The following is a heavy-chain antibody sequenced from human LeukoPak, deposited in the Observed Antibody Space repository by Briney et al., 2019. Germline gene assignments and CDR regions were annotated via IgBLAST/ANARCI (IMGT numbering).Heavy chain of an antibody. CDR2: IKTKTDGGTT. Sequence: GGSLRLSCVGSGFTFSNAWMTWVRQAPGKGLEWVGRIKTKTDGGTTDYAAPVKGGFIISRDDSRNTLYLQMNSLRIEDTAIYYCTSTLGYWGQGALVTVSS. CDR1: GFTFSNAW. J-gene: IGHJ4*02. CDR3: TSTLGY. V-gene: IGHV3-15*01.